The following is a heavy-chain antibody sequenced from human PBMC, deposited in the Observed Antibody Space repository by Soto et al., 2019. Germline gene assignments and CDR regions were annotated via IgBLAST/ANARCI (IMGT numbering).Heavy chain of an antibody. CDR3: ARDRFSYDFWSGYKDY. CDR2: INPSGGST. Sequence: XSVKVSCNASGYPFTSYYMHWVRQAPGQGLEWMGIINPSGGSTSYAQKFQGRVTMTRDTSTSTVYMELSSPRSEDTAVYYCARDRFSYDFWSGYKDYWGQGTLVTVSS. J-gene: IGHJ4*02. CDR1: GYPFTSYY. V-gene: IGHV1-46*01. D-gene: IGHD3-3*01.